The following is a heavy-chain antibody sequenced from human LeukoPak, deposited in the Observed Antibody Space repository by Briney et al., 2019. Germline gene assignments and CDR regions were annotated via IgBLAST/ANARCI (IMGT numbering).Heavy chain of an antibody. CDR3: ARDGPIIAAAGPGSGAFDI. Sequence: GGSLRLSCAASGFTFSSYSMNWVRQAPGKGLERVSSISSSSSYIYYADSVKGRFTISRDNAKNSLYLQMNSLRAEDTAVYYCARDGPIIAAAGPGSGAFDIWGQGTMVTVSS. CDR2: ISSSSSYI. D-gene: IGHD6-13*01. CDR1: GFTFSSYS. J-gene: IGHJ3*02. V-gene: IGHV3-21*01.